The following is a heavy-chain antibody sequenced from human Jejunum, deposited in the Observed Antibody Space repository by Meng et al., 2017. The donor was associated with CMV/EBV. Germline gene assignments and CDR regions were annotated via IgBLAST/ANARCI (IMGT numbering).Heavy chain of an antibody. D-gene: IGHD2/OR15-2a*01. CDR3: ARGGNFDP. J-gene: IGHJ5*02. CDR2: ISTNTGTP. V-gene: IGHV7-4-1*02. CDR1: GYTFSTYT. Sequence: QVPRVQSGTELKKPGSSVKVSCKASGYTFSTYTITWVRQAHGRGLEWMGWISTNTGTPTYTQGFTGRFVFSLDTSVSTAYLQISSLKAEDTAVYYCARGGNFDPWGQGTLVTVSS.